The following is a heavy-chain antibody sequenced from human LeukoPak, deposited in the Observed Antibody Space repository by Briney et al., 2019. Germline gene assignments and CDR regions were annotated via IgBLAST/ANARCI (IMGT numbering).Heavy chain of an antibody. V-gene: IGHV3-23*01. Sequence: GGSLRLSCAASGFTFSSYDMTWVRQTPGKGLEWVALISRSVGTTYYADYVKGRFTISRDNSKNTLYLQMNSLRAEDTAEYYCAKRGGTESFYYYYYMDVWGKGTTVTVSS. CDR1: GFTFSSYD. CDR2: ISRSVGTT. J-gene: IGHJ6*03. CDR3: AKRGGTESFYYYYYMDV. D-gene: IGHD2-15*01.